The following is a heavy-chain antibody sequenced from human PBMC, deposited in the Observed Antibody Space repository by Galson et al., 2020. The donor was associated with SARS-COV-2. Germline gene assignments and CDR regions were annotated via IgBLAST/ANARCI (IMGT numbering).Heavy chain of an antibody. J-gene: IGHJ3*02. D-gene: IGHD5-18*01. V-gene: IGHV1-69*13. CDR3: ARDIDTAMVYDAFDI. CDR1: GGTFSSYA. Sequence: SVKVSCKASGGTFSSYAISWVRQAPGQGLEWMGGIIPIFGTANYAQKFQGRVTITADESTSTAYMELSSLRSEDTAVYYCARDIDTAMVYDAFDIWGQGTMVTVSS. CDR2: IIPIFGTA.